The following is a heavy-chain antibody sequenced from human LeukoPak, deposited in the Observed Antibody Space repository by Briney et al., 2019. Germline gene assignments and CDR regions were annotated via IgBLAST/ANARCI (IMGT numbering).Heavy chain of an antibody. D-gene: IGHD6-13*01. CDR1: GYTFTGYY. CDR3: ARDLTQQLASDDAFDI. CDR2: INPNSGGT. Sequence: GASVKVSCKASGYTFTGYYMHWVRQAPGQGLEWMGWINPNSGGTNYAQKLQGRVTMTTDTSTSTAYMELRSLRSDDTAVYYCARDLTQQLASDDAFDIWGQGTMVTVSS. J-gene: IGHJ3*02. V-gene: IGHV1-2*02.